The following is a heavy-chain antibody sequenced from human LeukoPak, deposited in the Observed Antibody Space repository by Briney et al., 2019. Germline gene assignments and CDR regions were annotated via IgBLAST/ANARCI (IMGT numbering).Heavy chain of an antibody. V-gene: IGHV3-23*01. J-gene: IGHJ4*02. CDR1: GLAFRSFV. D-gene: IGHD1-26*01. CDR3: AKEGVAQTTRGAYFDH. Sequence: GGSLRLSCAASGLAFRSFVVSWVRQAPGKGLEGVSSICCYCYIIYYAASVKGRFTISRDNSINMLYFQMNSLRAEDTATYYCAKEGVAQTTRGAYFDHWGQGTLVTVFS. CDR2: ICCYCYII.